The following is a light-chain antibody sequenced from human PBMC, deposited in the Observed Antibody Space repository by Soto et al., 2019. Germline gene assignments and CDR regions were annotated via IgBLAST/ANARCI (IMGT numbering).Light chain of an antibody. CDR3: SSFAGSNNFPYV. V-gene: IGLV2-8*01. Sequence: QSVLTQPPSASGSPGQSVTLSCTGTSSDVGAYDYVSWYQQHPGKAPKLMIYEINKRPSGVPDRFSGSKSGNTASLTVSGIQAEDEADYYCSSFAGSNNFPYVFGTGTKLTVL. J-gene: IGLJ1*01. CDR1: SSDVGAYDY. CDR2: EIN.